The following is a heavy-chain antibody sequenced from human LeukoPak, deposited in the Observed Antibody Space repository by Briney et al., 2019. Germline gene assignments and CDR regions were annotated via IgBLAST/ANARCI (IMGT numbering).Heavy chain of an antibody. CDR1: GGSISSYY. D-gene: IGHD4-17*01. Sequence: SETLSLTCTVSGGSISSYYWGWIRQPPGKGLEWIGYIYYSGSTNYNPSLKSRVTISVDTSKNQFSLKLSSVTAADTAVYYCAREDYGDYGDNWFDPWGQGTLVTVSS. J-gene: IGHJ5*02. CDR3: AREDYGDYGDNWFDP. CDR2: IYYSGST. V-gene: IGHV4-59*01.